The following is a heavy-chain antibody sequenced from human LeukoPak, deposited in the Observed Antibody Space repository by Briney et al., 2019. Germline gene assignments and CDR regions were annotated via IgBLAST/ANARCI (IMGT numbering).Heavy chain of an antibody. V-gene: IGHV4-59*11. Sequence: SETLSLTCTVSGGAIISHYWSWIRQPPGKGLAWIGYIYYSGSTNYNPSLKSRVTISVDTSKNQFSLKLSSVTAADTAVYYCARTFYDSSGYYPLYYFDYWGQGTLVTVSS. J-gene: IGHJ4*02. CDR1: GGAIISHY. CDR2: IYYSGST. D-gene: IGHD3-22*01. CDR3: ARTFYDSSGYYPLYYFDY.